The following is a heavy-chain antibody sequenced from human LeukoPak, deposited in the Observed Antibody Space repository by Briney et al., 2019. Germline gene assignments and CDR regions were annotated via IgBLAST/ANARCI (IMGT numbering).Heavy chain of an antibody. V-gene: IGHV4-61*02. J-gene: IGHJ4*02. Sequence: SETLSLTCTVSGGSISSGSYYWSWIRQPAGKGLEWIGRIYTSGSTNYNPSLKSRVTISVDTSKNQFSLKLSSVTAADTAGYYCARVGWWRDGYNSGGGRGAEYYFDYWGQGTLVTVSS. CDR1: GGSISSGSYY. CDR2: IYTSGST. D-gene: IGHD5-24*01. CDR3: ARVGWWRDGYNSGGGRGAEYYFDY.